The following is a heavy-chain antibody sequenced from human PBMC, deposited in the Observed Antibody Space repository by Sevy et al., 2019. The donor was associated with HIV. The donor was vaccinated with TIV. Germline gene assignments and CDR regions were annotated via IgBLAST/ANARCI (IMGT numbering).Heavy chain of an antibody. CDR2: ISFSSNYI. V-gene: IGHV3-21*01. CDR1: GFTFSSSS. Sequence: GGSLRLSCAASGFTFSSSSMNWVRQAPGKGLGWVSSISFSSNYIYYADSVKGRFTISRDNAKNSLFLQMNSLRAEATAVYYCARDETWDAFDIWGQGTMVTVSS. J-gene: IGHJ3*02. CDR3: ARDETWDAFDI.